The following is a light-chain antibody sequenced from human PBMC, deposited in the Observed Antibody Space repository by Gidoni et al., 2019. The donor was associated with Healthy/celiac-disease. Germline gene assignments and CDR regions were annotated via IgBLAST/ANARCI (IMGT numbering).Light chain of an antibody. J-gene: IGKJ1*01. CDR1: QSISSW. Sequence: DIQMTQSPSTLSASVGDRVTITCRASQSISSWLDWYQQKPGKAPKLLIYKASSLESGVPSRFIGSGSGTEFTLTISSLQPDDFATYYCQQYNSYRTFGQGTKVEIK. V-gene: IGKV1-5*03. CDR2: KAS. CDR3: QQYNSYRT.